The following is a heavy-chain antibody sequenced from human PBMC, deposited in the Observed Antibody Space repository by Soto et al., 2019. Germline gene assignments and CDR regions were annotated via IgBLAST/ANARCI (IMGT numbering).Heavy chain of an antibody. V-gene: IGHV3-30*18. D-gene: IGHD3-10*01. CDR2: ISYDGSNK. Sequence: QVQLVESGGGVVQPGRSLRLSCAASGFTFSSYGMHWVRQAPGKGLEWVAVISYDGSNKYYADSVKGRFTISRDNSKNTLYLQMNSLRAEDTAVYHCAKEGHRGVIIHYYYYGMDVWGQGTTVTVSS. CDR1: GFTFSSYG. J-gene: IGHJ6*02. CDR3: AKEGHRGVIIHYYYYGMDV.